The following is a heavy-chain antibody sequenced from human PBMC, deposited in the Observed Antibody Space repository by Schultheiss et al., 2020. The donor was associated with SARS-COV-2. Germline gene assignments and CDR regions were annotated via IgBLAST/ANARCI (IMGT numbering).Heavy chain of an antibody. CDR2: IYSGGST. J-gene: IGHJ6*03. V-gene: IGHV3-53*01. D-gene: IGHD3-10*01. Sequence: GGSLRLSCAASGFTFNQAWMNWVRQAPGKGLEWVSVIYSGGSTYYADSVKGRFTISRDNSKNTLYLQMNSLRAEDTAVFYCARGPRDYYGSGSYYEDYYYYYMDVWGKGTTVTVSS. CDR3: ARGPRDYYGSGSYYEDYYYYYMDV. CDR1: GFTFNQAW.